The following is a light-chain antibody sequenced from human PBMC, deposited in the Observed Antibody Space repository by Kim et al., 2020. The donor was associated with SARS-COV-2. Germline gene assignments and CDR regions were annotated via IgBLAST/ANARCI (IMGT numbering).Light chain of an antibody. CDR2: SSD. J-gene: IGLJ2*01. CDR3: SAWDDSLNGVI. V-gene: IGLV1-44*01. CDR1: TSNIGTNA. Sequence: GQRVTNSCSDSTSNIGTNAVNWYQQLPGTAPKLLIYSSDHRPSGGRDRFSGCKSGTAAFLATSGLQSEDEADYYCSAWDDSLNGVIFGGGTQLAV.